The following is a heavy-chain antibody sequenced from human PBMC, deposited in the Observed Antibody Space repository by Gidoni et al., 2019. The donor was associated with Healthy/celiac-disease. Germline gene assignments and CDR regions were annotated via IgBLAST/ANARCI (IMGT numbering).Heavy chain of an antibody. CDR2: IYWNDDM. D-gene: IGHD3-3*01. Sequence: QITLKESGPTLVKPTQPLPLTCTFSGFSLSPSGVGVGCIRQPPGKALEWLALIYWNDDMRYSPSLKSRLTITKDTSKNQVVLTMTNMDPVDTATYYCAHAITIFGEYPFDYWGQGTLVTVSS. V-gene: IGHV2-5*01. J-gene: IGHJ4*02. CDR1: GFSLSPSGVG. CDR3: AHAITIFGEYPFDY.